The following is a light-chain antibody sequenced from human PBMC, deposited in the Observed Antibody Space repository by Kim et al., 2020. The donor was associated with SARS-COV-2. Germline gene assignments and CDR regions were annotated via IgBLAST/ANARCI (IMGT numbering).Light chain of an antibody. J-gene: IGKJ1*01. CDR1: QNIGNN. CDR2: SAS. Sequence: DIQMTQSPTSLSASVGDSVTITCRASQNIGNNLNWYQQKPGQPPKHLIFSASSLQSGVPSTFIGGGSGTDFSLTITSLKPGDFATYYCQQTYNAPRTFGQGTQMDIK. V-gene: IGKV1-39*01. CDR3: QQTYNAPRT.